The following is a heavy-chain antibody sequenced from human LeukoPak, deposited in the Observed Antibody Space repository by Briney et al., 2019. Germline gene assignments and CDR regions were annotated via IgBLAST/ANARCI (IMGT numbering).Heavy chain of an antibody. Sequence: GGSLRLSCAASGFTFSSYSMNWVRQAPGKGLEWVSSISSSSSYIYYADSVKGRFTISRDNAKNSLYLQMNSLRAEDTAVYYCARDCRVWLVAAFCPAAFDIWGQGTMVTVSS. V-gene: IGHV3-21*01. CDR1: GFTFSSYS. J-gene: IGHJ3*02. CDR3: ARDCRVWLVAAFCPAAFDI. D-gene: IGHD2-15*01. CDR2: ISSSSSYI.